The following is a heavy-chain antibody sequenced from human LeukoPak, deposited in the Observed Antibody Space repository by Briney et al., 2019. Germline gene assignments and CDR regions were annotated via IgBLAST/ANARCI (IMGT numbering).Heavy chain of an antibody. V-gene: IGHV4-39*01. CDR3: ARQAGYDLGAFDY. CDR1: GGSLSSSSYY. J-gene: IGHJ4*02. D-gene: IGHD5-12*01. CDR2: IYYSGST. Sequence: SETLSLTCTVSGGSLSSSSYYWGWIRQPPGKGLEWIGSIYYSGSTYYNPSLKSRVTISVDTSKNQFSLKLSSVTAADTAVYYCARQAGYDLGAFDYWGQGTLVTVSS.